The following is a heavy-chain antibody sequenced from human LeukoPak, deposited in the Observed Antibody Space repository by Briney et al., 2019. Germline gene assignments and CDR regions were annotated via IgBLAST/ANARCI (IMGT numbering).Heavy chain of an antibody. Sequence: SETLSLTCTVSGGSISSSSYYWGWIRQPPGKGLEWIGSIYSSARTYSNPSLKSQVSVSVDTSRTPFSLKPSSVTAADTAVFYCGFGVRAVMVDYWGQGALVTVSS. J-gene: IGHJ4*02. CDR1: GGSISSSSYY. D-gene: IGHD3-10*01. V-gene: IGHV4-39*01. CDR3: GFGVRAVMVDY. CDR2: IYSSART.